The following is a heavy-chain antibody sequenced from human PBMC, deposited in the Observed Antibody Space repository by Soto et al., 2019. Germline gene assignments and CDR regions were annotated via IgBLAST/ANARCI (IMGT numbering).Heavy chain of an antibody. CDR2: IYPGDSDT. V-gene: IGHV5-51*01. D-gene: IGHD6-13*01. Sequence: PGESLKISCQGSGYNFASFWIGWVRQMPGKGLEWMGIIYPGDSDTRYSPSFQGQVTISADKSISTAYLQWSSLKASDTAMYYCARHRRYSSSWLKRNYYYYGMDVWGQGTTVTVSS. J-gene: IGHJ6*02. CDR1: GYNFASFW. CDR3: ARHRRYSSSWLKRNYYYYGMDV.